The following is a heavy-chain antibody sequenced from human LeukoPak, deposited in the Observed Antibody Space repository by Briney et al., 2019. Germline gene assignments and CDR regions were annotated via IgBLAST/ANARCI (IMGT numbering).Heavy chain of an antibody. Sequence: GESLKISCKGSGYSFTSYWIGWARQMPGKGLEWMGIIYPGDSDTRYSPSFQGQVTISADKSISTAYLQWSSLKASDTAMYYCARHDILTGPKANGFDYWGQGTLVTVSS. CDR1: GYSFTSYW. CDR2: IYPGDSDT. CDR3: ARHDILTGPKANGFDY. D-gene: IGHD3-9*01. V-gene: IGHV5-51*01. J-gene: IGHJ4*02.